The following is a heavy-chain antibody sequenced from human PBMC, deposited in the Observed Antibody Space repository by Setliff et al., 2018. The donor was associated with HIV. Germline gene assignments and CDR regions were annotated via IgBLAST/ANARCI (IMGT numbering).Heavy chain of an antibody. CDR1: GYRFTTYW. CDR2: IYPGDSDT. CDR3: ARHPIDYSFWSGSPDY. V-gene: IGHV5-51*01. Sequence: GESLKISCKGSGYRFTTYWIGWVRQMPGKGLEWMGIIYPGDSDTRYSPSFQGQVTISADKSISTAYLQWSSLKASDTAMYYCARHPIDYSFWSGSPDYWGQGTLVTVSS. D-gene: IGHD3-3*01. J-gene: IGHJ4*02.